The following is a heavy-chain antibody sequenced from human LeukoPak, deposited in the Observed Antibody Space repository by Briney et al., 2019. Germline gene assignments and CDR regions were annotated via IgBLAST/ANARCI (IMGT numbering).Heavy chain of an antibody. Sequence: GGSLRLSCAASGFIYSSYGMLWVPQAPGKGLECVAVIWYDGSNKYYADSVKDRFTIPRDNSKNTLYLHMNSPRAEDTAVYYCAREKINCSGGSCYSGGLDYWGQGTLVTVSS. CDR3: AREKINCSGGSCYSGGLDY. J-gene: IGHJ4*02. D-gene: IGHD2-15*01. V-gene: IGHV3-33*01. CDR1: GFIYSSYG. CDR2: IWYDGSNK.